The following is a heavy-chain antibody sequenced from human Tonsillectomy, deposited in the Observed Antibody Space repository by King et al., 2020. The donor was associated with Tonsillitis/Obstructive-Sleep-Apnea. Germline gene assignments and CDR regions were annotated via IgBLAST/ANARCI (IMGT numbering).Heavy chain of an antibody. J-gene: IGHJ5*02. D-gene: IGHD2-2*01. CDR2: ISSSSSYI. CDR3: AIWGQLLRVDP. CDR1: GFTFSSYS. V-gene: IGHV3-21*01. Sequence: VQLVESGGGLVKPGGSLRRSCAASGFTFSSYSMNWVRQAPGKGLEWVSSISSSSSYIYYADSVKGRFTISRDNAKNSLYLQMNSLRAEDTAVYYCAIWGQLLRVDPWGQVTLVTVSS.